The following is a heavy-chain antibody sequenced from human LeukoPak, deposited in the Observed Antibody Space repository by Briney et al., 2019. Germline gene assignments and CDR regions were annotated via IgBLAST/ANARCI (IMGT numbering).Heavy chain of an antibody. CDR3: ARGAPTTRVGAGRFDY. D-gene: IGHD4-11*01. CDR1: GYTFTSYY. J-gene: IGHJ4*02. CDR2: INPSGGST. V-gene: IGHV1-46*01. Sequence: ASVKVSCKASGYTFTSYYMHWVRQAPGQGLEWMGEINPSGGSTSYAQKFQGRITVTRDTYTHTVYMDLSSLRSEDTATYYCARGAPTTRVGAGRFDYWGQGSLLTVAS.